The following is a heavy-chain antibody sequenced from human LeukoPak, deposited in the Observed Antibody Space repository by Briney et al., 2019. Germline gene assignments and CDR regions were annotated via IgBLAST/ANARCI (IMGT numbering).Heavy chain of an antibody. CDR1: GLTFSDYY. J-gene: IGHJ4*02. CDR3: ARSSSAYYFDY. V-gene: IGHV3-11*01. Sequence: GGSLRLSCAASGLTFSDYYMSWIRQAPGKGLEWVSYISSSGSTIYYADSVEGRFTISRDNAKNSLYLQMNSLRAEDTAVYYCARSSSAYYFDYWGQGTLVTVSS. CDR2: ISSSGSTI. D-gene: IGHD6-6*01.